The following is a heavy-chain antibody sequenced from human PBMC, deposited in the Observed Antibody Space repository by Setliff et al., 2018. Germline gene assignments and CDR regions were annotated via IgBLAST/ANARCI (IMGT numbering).Heavy chain of an antibody. CDR3: ARDPLGEIAVAGHDAFDI. V-gene: IGHV4-61*02. J-gene: IGHJ3*02. CDR2: IYSSGST. CDR1: GGSISSGSYY. D-gene: IGHD6-19*01. Sequence: SETLSLTCTVSGGSISSGSYYWSWIRQPAGKGLEWIGRIYSSGSTKYNPSLKSRVTISGDTSKNQFSLKLSSVTAADTAVYYCARDPLGEIAVAGHDAFDIWGQGTMVTVSS.